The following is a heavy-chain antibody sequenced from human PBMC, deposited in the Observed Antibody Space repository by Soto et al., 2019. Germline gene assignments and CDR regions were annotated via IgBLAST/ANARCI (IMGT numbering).Heavy chain of an antibody. CDR2: ISGSGGST. CDR3: AKDIVVVVAAGDAFDI. V-gene: IGHV3-23*01. CDR1: GFTFSSYA. D-gene: IGHD2-15*01. Sequence: GGSLRLSCAASGFTFSSYAMSWVRQAPGKGLEWVSGISGSGGSTYYADFVKGRFTISRDKSKNTLYLQMNSLRAEDTAVYYCAKDIVVVVAAGDAFDIWGQGTMVTVSS. J-gene: IGHJ3*02.